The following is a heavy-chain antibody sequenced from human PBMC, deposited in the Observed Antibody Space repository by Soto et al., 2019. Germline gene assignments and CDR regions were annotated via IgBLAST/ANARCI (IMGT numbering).Heavy chain of an antibody. CDR2: INHSGST. CDR1: GGSFSGYY. V-gene: IGHV4-34*01. D-gene: IGHD3-22*01. J-gene: IGHJ4*02. Sequence: SETLSLTCAVYGGSFSGYYWSWIRQPPGKGLEWIGEINHSGSTNYNPSLKSRVTISVDTSKNQFSLKLSSVTAADTAVYYCARALPAYYYDSSGYFDYWGQGTLVTVSS. CDR3: ARALPAYYYDSSGYFDY.